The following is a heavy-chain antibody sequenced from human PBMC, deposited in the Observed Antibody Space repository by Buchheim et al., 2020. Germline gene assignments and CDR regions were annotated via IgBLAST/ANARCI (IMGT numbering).Heavy chain of an antibody. CDR2: IYYSGST. CDR3: ARIGVAAAELDP. CDR1: GGSISSSSYY. V-gene: IGHV4-39*07. J-gene: IGHJ5*02. Sequence: QLQLQESGPGLVKPSETLSLTCTVSGGSISSSSYYWGWIRQPPGKGLEWIGSIYYSGSTYYNPPLKSRVTLSVDTSKNQFSLKLSSVTAADTAVYYCARIGVAAAELDPWGQGT. D-gene: IGHD6-13*01.